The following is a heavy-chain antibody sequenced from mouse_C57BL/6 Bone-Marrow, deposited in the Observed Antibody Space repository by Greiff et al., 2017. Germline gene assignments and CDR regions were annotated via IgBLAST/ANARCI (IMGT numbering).Heavy chain of an antibody. J-gene: IGHJ4*01. CDR3: ARNYGSSYEAMDY. CDR2: INYDGSST. D-gene: IGHD1-1*01. Sequence: EVKLVESEGGLVQPGSSMKLSCTASGFTFSDYYMAWVRQVPEKGLEWVANINYDGSSTYYLDSLKSRFIISRDNAKNILYLQMSSLKSEDTATYYCARNYGSSYEAMDYWGQGTSVTVSS. CDR1: GFTFSDYY. V-gene: IGHV5-16*01.